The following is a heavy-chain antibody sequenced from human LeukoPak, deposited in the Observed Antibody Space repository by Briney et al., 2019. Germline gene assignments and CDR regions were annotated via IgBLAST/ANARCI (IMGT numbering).Heavy chain of an antibody. CDR2: VSGSGSST. J-gene: IGHJ4*02. D-gene: IGHD6-13*01. V-gene: IGHV3-23*01. CDR1: GFIFSSHA. Sequence: GGSLRLPCAASGFIFSSHAMNWVRQAPGKGLEWVSGVSGSGSSTFYADSVKGRFTISRDNSKNILYLQMNSLRVEDTAVYYCAKSRVSSWGAIDYWGQGTLLTVSS. CDR3: AKSRVSSWGAIDY.